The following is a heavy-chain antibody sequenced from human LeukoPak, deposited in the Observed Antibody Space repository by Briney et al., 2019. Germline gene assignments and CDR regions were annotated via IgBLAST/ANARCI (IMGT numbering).Heavy chain of an antibody. Sequence: SETLSLTCTVSGGSISRYYWRWIREPPGKGLEWIGDIYYSGSTNYNPSLKSRVTISVDTSKNQFSLKLSSVTAADTAVYYCAREKRDGYGNDAFDIWGQGTMVTVSS. CDR1: GGSISRYY. D-gene: IGHD5-24*01. CDR2: IYYSGST. J-gene: IGHJ3*02. V-gene: IGHV4-59*01. CDR3: AREKRDGYGNDAFDI.